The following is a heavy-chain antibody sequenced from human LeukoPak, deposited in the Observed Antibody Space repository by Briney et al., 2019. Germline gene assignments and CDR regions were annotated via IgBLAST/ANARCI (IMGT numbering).Heavy chain of an antibody. CDR3: ARDHRESFDY. CDR1: GFTFSSYA. V-gene: IGHV3-21*01. D-gene: IGHD3-10*01. J-gene: IGHJ4*02. Sequence: NPGGSLRLSCAASGFTFSSYAMSWVRQAPGKGLEWVSSISSSSSYIYYADSVKGRFTISRDNAKNSLYLQMNSLRAEDTAVYYCARDHRESFDYWGQGTLVTVSS. CDR2: ISSSSSYI.